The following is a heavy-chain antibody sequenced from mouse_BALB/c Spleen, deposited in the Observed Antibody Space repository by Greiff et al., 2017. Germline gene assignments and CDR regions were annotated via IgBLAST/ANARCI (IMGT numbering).Heavy chain of an antibody. Sequence: VQLQQSGAELVRPGVSVKISCKGSGYTFTDYAMHWVKQSHAKSLEWIGVISTYYGDASYNQKFKGKATMTVDKSSSTAYMELARLTSEDSAIYYCATVGGYFDYWGQGTTLTVSS. CDR3: ATVGGYFDY. V-gene: IGHV1S137*01. CDR2: ISTYYGDA. J-gene: IGHJ2*01. D-gene: IGHD1-1*02. CDR1: GYTFTDYA.